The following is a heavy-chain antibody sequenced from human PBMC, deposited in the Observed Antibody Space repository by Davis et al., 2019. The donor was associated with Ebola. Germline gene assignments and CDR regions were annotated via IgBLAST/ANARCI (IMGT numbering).Heavy chain of an antibody. CDR3: ASLAAAGIWFGP. Sequence: MPGGSLRLSCTVSGGSISSYYWSWIRQSPGKGLEWIGYIYYSGSTNYNPSPKSRVAISVDTSKNQFSLNLSSVTAADTAVYYCASLAAAGIWFGPWGQGTLVTVSS. D-gene: IGHD6-13*01. J-gene: IGHJ5*02. CDR1: GGSISSYY. CDR2: IYYSGST. V-gene: IGHV4-59*01.